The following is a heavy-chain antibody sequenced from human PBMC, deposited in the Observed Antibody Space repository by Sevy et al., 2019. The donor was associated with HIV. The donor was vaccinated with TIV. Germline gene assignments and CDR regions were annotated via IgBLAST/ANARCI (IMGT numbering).Heavy chain of an antibody. CDR2: TSGSGGAT. V-gene: IGHV3-23*01. D-gene: IGHD3-22*01. CDR3: AKDPDSSGYYPDY. J-gene: IGHJ4*02. CDR1: GFTFSSSA. Sequence: GGSLRLSCAASGFTFSSSAVSWVRQAPGKGLEWVSATSGSGGATYYADSVKGRFTISRDKSKNTLYLQMNSLRADDTAVYYCAKDPDSSGYYPDYWGQGTLVTVSS.